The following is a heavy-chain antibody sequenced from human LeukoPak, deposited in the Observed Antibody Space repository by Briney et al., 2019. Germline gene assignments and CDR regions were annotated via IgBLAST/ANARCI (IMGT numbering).Heavy chain of an antibody. V-gene: IGHV3-30*02. Sequence: GGSLRLSCAASGLTFSSYGMHWVRQAPGKGLEWVAYIRYDGSNKYYADSVKGRFTISRDNSKSTLYVQMNSLRSEDTAVYYCARGRRVPVVGAWFDPWGQGTLVTVSS. CDR1: GLTFSSYG. J-gene: IGHJ5*02. D-gene: IGHD2-2*01. CDR2: IRYDGSNK. CDR3: ARGRRVPVVGAWFDP.